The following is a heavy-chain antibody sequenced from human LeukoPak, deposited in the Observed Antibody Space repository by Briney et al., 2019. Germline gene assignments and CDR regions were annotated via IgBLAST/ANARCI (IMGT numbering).Heavy chain of an antibody. CDR1: GFTFSSNS. D-gene: IGHD2-21*01. Sequence: GGSLRLSCAASGFTFSSNSMNWVRQAPGKGLEWVSYISSTGGTIYYADSMKGRFTISRDNAKNSLYLQMNSLRAEDTAVYYCARDHVTPGLLFDYWGQGNLVTVSS. V-gene: IGHV3-48*04. CDR2: ISSTGGTI. J-gene: IGHJ4*02. CDR3: ARDHVTPGLLFDY.